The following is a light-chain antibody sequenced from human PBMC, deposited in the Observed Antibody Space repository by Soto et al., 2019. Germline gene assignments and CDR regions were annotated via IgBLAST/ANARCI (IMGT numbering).Light chain of an antibody. V-gene: IGKV3-15*01. CDR1: QSVSSN. Sequence: EIVMTQSPATLSVSPGERATLSCRASQSVSSNLAWYQQKPGQAPRLLIYGASTRATGIPARFSGSGSGTEFTLTISSLQSEDFAVYYCKQNNNWPPWTFGQGTKVE. J-gene: IGKJ1*01. CDR3: KQNNNWPPWT. CDR2: GAS.